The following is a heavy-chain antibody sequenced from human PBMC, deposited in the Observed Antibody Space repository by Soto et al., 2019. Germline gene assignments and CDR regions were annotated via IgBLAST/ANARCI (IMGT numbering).Heavy chain of an antibody. J-gene: IGHJ4*02. CDR2: ISAYKGNT. V-gene: IGHV1-18*01. D-gene: IGHD6-19*01. Sequence: VASVKGSCKASGYTFSNYGITWVRQAPGQGLEWMGWISAYKGNTNYAQKLQGRVTLTTDTSTSTFYMELRSLRFDDSAVYYCASRSVHLPYYFDYCGQGTLGTVSS. CDR1: GYTFSNYG. CDR3: ASRSVHLPYYFDY.